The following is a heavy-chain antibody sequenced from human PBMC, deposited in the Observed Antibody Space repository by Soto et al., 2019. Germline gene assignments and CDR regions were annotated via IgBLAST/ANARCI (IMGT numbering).Heavy chain of an antibody. CDR1: GGSIRSYY. CDR3: AREGASGFGMDV. CDR2: IYTSGST. J-gene: IGHJ6*02. D-gene: IGHD1-26*01. V-gene: IGHV4-4*07. Sequence: QVQLQESGPGLVKPSETLSLTCNVSGGSIRSYYWSWVRQPAGKPLKWIGRIYTSGSTNYNPSLKSRVSMSVDTSKNQFSLEVTSVTAADTAVYYCAREGASGFGMDVWGLGTTVTVSS.